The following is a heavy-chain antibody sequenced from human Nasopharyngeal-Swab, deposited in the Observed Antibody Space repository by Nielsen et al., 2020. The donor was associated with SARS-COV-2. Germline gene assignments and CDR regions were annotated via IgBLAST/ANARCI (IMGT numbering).Heavy chain of an antibody. Sequence: LSCAISGDSVSSNSAAWNWIRQSPSRGLEWLGRTYYRSKWYNDYAVSVKSRITINPDTSKNQFSLQLNSVTPEDTAVYYCAREGRYCSGGSCKDYYYYYMDVWGKGTTVTVSS. CDR3: AREGRYCSGGSCKDYYYYYMDV. J-gene: IGHJ6*03. V-gene: IGHV6-1*01. D-gene: IGHD2-15*01. CDR1: GDSVSSNSAA. CDR2: TYYRSKWYN.